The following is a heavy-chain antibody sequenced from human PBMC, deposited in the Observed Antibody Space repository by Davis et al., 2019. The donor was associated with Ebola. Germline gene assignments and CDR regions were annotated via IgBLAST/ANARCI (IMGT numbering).Heavy chain of an antibody. CDR1: AYTFTSYG. Sequence: AASVKVSCKASAYTFTSYGISWVRQAPGQGLEWMGWISAYNGNTNYAQKLQGRVTMTTDTSTSKAYMELRSLRSDDTAVYYCARDSSSIAARRGYYYYGMDVWGKGTTVTVSS. D-gene: IGHD6-6*01. CDR2: ISAYNGNT. V-gene: IGHV1-18*01. CDR3: ARDSSSIAARRGYYYYGMDV. J-gene: IGHJ6*04.